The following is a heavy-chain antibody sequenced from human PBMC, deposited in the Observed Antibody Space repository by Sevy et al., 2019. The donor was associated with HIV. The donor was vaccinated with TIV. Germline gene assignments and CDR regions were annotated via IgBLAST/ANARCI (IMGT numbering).Heavy chain of an antibody. CDR2: INPNSGGT. CDR1: GYTFTGYY. Sequence: ASVKVSCKASGYTFTGYYMHWVRQAPGQGLEWMGRINPNSGGTNYAQKFQGRVTMTRDTSISTAYMELSRLGSDDTAVYYCARLRVEYSSSGYYFDYWGQGTLVTVSS. D-gene: IGHD6-6*01. V-gene: IGHV1-2*06. J-gene: IGHJ4*02. CDR3: ARLRVEYSSSGYYFDY.